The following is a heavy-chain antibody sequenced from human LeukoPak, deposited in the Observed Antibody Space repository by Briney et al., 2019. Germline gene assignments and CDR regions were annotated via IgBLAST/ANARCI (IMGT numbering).Heavy chain of an antibody. J-gene: IGHJ4*02. V-gene: IGHV3-7*03. CDR2: INQNGGQT. Sequence: GGSLRLSCEASGFSFANHWMTWVRQAPGKGLEWVGDINQNGGQTYYLDSLKGRFTLSRDNAKNSLFLQLNSLRAEDTAVYYCAKNSGWYCLDYWGQGITVIVSS. D-gene: IGHD6-13*01. CDR3: AKNSGWYCLDY. CDR1: GFSFANHW.